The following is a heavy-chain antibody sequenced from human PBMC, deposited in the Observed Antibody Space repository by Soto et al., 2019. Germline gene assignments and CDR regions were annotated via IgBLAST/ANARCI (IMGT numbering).Heavy chain of an antibody. Sequence: TGGSLRLSCAASGFTVSSNYMSWVRQAPGKGLEWVSVIYSGGSTYYADSVKGRFTISRDNSKNTLYLQMNSLRAEDTAVYYCAREPELLWFGELLPYGMDVWGQGTTVTVSS. CDR2: IYSGGST. CDR1: GFTVSSNY. J-gene: IGHJ6*02. V-gene: IGHV3-66*01. CDR3: AREPELLWFGELLPYGMDV. D-gene: IGHD3-10*01.